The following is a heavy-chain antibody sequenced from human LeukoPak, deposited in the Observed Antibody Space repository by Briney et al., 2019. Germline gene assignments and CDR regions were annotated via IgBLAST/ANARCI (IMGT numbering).Heavy chain of an antibody. CDR1: GGSSSGYY. CDR2: INHSGST. J-gene: IGHJ4*02. V-gene: IGHV4-34*01. CDR3: ARSQGIVVVVAASSLYYFDY. Sequence: SETLSLTCAVYGGSSSGYYWSRIRQPPGKGLEWIGEINHSGSTNYNPSLKSRVTISVDTSKNQFSLKLSSVTAADTAVYYCARSQGIVVVVAASSLYYFDYWGQGTLVTVSS. D-gene: IGHD2-15*01.